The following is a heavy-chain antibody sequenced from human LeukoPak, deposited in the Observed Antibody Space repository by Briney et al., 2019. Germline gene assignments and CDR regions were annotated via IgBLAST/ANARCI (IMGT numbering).Heavy chain of an antibody. CDR3: AREGYGGNCVSFVY. CDR2: INPSGGST. V-gene: IGHV1-46*01. J-gene: IGHJ4*02. Sequence: ASVKDSCKASGYTFTRYYMHWVRQAAAQGLAWMGIINPSGGSTSYAQKFQGRVTMTRNTSTSTVYMELSSLRSEDTAVYYCAREGYGGNCVSFVYWGQGTLDTVSS. CDR1: GYTFTRYY. D-gene: IGHD4-23*01.